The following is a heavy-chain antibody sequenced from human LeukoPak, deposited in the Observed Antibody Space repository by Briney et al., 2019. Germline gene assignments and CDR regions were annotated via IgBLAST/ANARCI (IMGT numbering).Heavy chain of an antibody. CDR3: ARDLGWELLHYFDY. V-gene: IGHV7-4-1*02. CDR1: GYTFTNYT. J-gene: IGHJ4*02. CDR2: IDTNTGNP. D-gene: IGHD1-26*01. Sequence: ASVKVSCKASGYTFTNYTLNWVRQAPGQGLERMGWIDTNTGNPTYAQGFIGRFVFSLDTSVTTAYLQISSLKAEDTAVYYCARDLGWELLHYFDYWGQGTLVTVSS.